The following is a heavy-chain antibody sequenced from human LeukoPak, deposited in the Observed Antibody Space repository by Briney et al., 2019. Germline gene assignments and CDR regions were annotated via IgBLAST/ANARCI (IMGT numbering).Heavy chain of an antibody. CDR2: IYYSGST. CDR1: GGSISSYY. D-gene: IGHD2-15*01. V-gene: IGHV4-59*01. J-gene: IGHJ4*02. CDR3: ARRGYCSGGSCHSFDY. Sequence: SETLSLTCTVSGGSISSYYWTWIRQPPGKGLEYIGHIYYSGSTNYIPSLKSRVTISVDTSKNQFSLKLSSVTAADTAVYYRARRGYCSGGSCHSFDYWGQGTLVTVSS.